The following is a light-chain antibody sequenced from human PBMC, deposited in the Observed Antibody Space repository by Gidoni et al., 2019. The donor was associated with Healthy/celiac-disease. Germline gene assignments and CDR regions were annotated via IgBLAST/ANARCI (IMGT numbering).Light chain of an antibody. CDR2: AAS. Sequence: DIQMTQSPSSLSASVGDRVTITYRASQSISIYLNWYQQKPGKAPKLLIYAASSLQSGVPSRFSGSGSGTDFTLTISSLQPEDFATYYCQQSYSTPYTFGQGTKLEIK. J-gene: IGKJ2*01. CDR1: QSISIY. V-gene: IGKV1-39*01. CDR3: QQSYSTPYT.